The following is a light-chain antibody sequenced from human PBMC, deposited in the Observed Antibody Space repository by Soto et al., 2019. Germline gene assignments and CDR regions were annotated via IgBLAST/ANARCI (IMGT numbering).Light chain of an antibody. CDR2: GAS. CDR3: QQFASSPRT. CDR1: QSVATSQ. J-gene: IGKJ1*01. Sequence: EIVLTQSPGTLSLSPGERATLFCRASQSVATSQLAWYQQKPGQAPRLLIGASSRATGVPDRFIASGSGTDFTLTISRLEPEDFAVYYCQQFASSPRTFGRGTRWIS. V-gene: IGKV3-20*01.